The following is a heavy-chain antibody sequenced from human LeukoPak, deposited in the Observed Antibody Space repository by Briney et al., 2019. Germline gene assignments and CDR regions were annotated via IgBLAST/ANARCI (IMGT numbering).Heavy chain of an antibody. CDR3: ASDGDYTDYFDY. CDR2: ISSSSSYI. J-gene: IGHJ4*02. V-gene: IGHV3-21*01. CDR1: GFTFSSSA. Sequence: PGGSLRLSCAASGFTFSSSAMSWVRQVPGKGLEWVSSISSSSSYIYYADSVKGRFTISRDNAKNSLYLQMNSLRAEDTAVYYCASDGDYTDYFDYWGQGTLVTVSS. D-gene: IGHD4-17*01.